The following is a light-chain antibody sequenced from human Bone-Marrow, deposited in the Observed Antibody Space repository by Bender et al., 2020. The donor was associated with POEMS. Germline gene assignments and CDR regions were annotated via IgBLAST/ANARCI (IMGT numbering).Light chain of an antibody. CDR1: DSNFGGNN. Sequence: QSVLTQPPSASGTPGQSVIISCSGTDSNFGGNNVNWYQHLPGTAPRLVVYSNYQRPSGVPDRFSGSKSGNTASLTVSGLQAEDEADYYCSSFAGHNNWGVFGGGTKLTVL. V-gene: IGLV1-44*01. CDR2: SNY. CDR3: SSFAGHNNWGV. J-gene: IGLJ3*02.